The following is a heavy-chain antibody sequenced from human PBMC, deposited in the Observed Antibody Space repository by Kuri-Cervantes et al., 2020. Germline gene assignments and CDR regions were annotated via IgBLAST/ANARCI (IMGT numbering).Heavy chain of an antibody. Sequence: SETLSLTCTVSGGSISSGSYYWSWIRQPAGKGLEWIGRIYTSGSTNYNPSLKSRVTISVDTSKNQFSLKLSSVTAADTAVYYCARSPVRGFGVVIIDGMDVWGQGTTVTVSS. J-gene: IGHJ6*02. V-gene: IGHV4-61*02. D-gene: IGHD3-3*01. CDR3: ARSPVRGFGVVIIDGMDV. CDR2: IYTSGST. CDR1: GGSISSGSYY.